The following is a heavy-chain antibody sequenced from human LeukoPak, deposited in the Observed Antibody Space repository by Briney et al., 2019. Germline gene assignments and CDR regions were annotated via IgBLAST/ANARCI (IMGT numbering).Heavy chain of an antibody. D-gene: IGHD6-19*01. CDR3: ARDWGAVAAYYYYYGMNV. Sequence: SETLSLTCTVSGGSISSGGYYWSWIRQHPGKGLEWIGYIYYSGSTYYNPSLKSRVTISVDTSKNQFSLKLSSVTAADTAVYYCARDWGAVAAYYYYYGMNVWGQGTTVTVSS. CDR2: IYYSGST. CDR1: GGSISSGGYY. V-gene: IGHV4-31*03. J-gene: IGHJ6*02.